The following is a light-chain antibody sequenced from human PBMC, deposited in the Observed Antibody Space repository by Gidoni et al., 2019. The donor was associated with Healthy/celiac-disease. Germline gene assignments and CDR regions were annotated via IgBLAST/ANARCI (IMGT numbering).Light chain of an antibody. V-gene: IGKV3-11*01. CDR2: AAS. CDR3: QQRSNWPIT. J-gene: IGKJ5*01. CDR1: QSVSSY. Sequence: EIVLPQPPATLSLSPGERAPLSCRARQSVSSYLACYQQKHGQAPRLLIYAASNWATGIPARFRGSGSGTDSMLTISSLEPEDVAVYYCQQRSNWPITFGQGTRLEIK.